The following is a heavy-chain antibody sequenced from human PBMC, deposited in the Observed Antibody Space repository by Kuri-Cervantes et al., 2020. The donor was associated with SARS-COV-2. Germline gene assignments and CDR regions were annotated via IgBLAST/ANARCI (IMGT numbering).Heavy chain of an antibody. CDR3: ARAGSGYALDFDY. CDR2: IYYSGST. D-gene: IGHD3-10*01. CDR1: GGSISSGGYY. Sequence: SETLSLTCTVSGGSISSGGYYWSWIRQHPGKGLEWIGYIYYSGSTYYNPSLKSRVTISVDTSKNQFSLKLSSVTAADTAVYYCARAGSGYALDFDYWGQGTLVTVSS. J-gene: IGHJ4*02. V-gene: IGHV4-31*03.